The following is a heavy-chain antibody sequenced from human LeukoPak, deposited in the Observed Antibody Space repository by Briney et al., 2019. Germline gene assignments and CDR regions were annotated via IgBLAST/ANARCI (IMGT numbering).Heavy chain of an antibody. J-gene: IGHJ6*03. CDR2: IFYSGST. D-gene: IGHD3-10*01. V-gene: IGHV4-59*01. CDR3: ARGRVSSSTWFSTYYYYFYMDV. Sequence: SETLSLTCTVSGGSISTYYWSWIRQPPGKGLEWIGYIFYSGSTNYNPSLKSRVTISVDTSKNQFSLKLSSVTAADTAVYYCARGRVSSSTWFSTYYYYFYMDVWGKGTTVTVSS. CDR1: GGSISTYY.